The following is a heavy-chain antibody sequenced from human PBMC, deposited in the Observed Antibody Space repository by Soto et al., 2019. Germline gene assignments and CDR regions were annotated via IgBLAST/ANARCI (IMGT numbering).Heavy chain of an antibody. CDR2: IIPILDIA. V-gene: IGHV1-69*02. D-gene: IGHD6-13*01. CDR3: AWAEVSSSWHNS. Sequence: QVQLVQSGAEVKKPGSSVKVSCKASGGTFNSYPISWVRQAPGQGLEWMGRIIPILDIANYAQKFQGRVTIIADKSTSTAYMELSSLRSEDTAVYYCAWAEVSSSWHNSWGQGTLVTVSS. CDR1: GGTFNSYP. J-gene: IGHJ4*02.